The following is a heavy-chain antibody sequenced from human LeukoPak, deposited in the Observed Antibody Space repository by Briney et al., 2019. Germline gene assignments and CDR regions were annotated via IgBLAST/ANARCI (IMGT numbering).Heavy chain of an antibody. CDR3: ARGPRNILTGYYLPDY. V-gene: IGHV4-34*01. Sequence: SETLSLTCAVYGGSFSGYYWSWIRQPPGKGLEWIGEINHSGSTNYNPSLKGRVTISVDTSKNQFSLKLSSVTAADTAVYYCARGPRNILTGYYLPDYWGQGTLVTVSS. CDR2: INHSGST. D-gene: IGHD3-9*01. CDR1: GGSFSGYY. J-gene: IGHJ4*02.